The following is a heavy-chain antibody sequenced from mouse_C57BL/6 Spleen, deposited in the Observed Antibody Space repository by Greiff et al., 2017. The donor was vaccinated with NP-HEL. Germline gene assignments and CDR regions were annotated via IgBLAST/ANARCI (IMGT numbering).Heavy chain of an antibody. V-gene: IGHV1-82*01. D-gene: IGHD1-1*01. CDR1: GYAFSSSW. J-gene: IGHJ2*01. Sequence: QVQLKESGPELVKPGASVKISCKASGYAFSSSWMNWVKQRPGKGLEWIGRSYPGDGDTNYNGKFKGKATLTADKSSSTAYMQLSSLTSEDSAVYFCARDSITTVVDDFDYWGQGTTLTVSS. CDR3: ARDSITTVVDDFDY. CDR2: SYPGDGDT.